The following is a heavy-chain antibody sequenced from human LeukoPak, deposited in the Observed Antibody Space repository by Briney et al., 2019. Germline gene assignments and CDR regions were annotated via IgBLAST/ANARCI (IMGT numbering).Heavy chain of an antibody. V-gene: IGHV4-34*01. CDR2: INHSGST. CDR3: ASQRLLWFGELWVDY. J-gene: IGHJ4*02. D-gene: IGHD3-10*01. CDR1: GGSFSGYY. Sequence: SETLSLTCAVYGGSFSGYYWSWIRQPPGKGLEWIGEINHSGSTNYNPSLKSRVTISVDTSKNQFSLKLSSVTAADTAVYYCASQRLLWFGELWVDYWGQGTLVTVSS.